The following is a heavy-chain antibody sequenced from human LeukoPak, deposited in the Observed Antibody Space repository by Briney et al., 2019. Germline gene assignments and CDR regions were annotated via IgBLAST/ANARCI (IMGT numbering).Heavy chain of an antibody. CDR3: AKSGDVVVPAAPDY. Sequence: GGSLRLSCGVSGITLSNYGMSWVREAPGKGLEWVAGISDSGGSTNKPDCVKGGFTISRDNSKNTLYLQMNSLTAEDTAVYYCAKSGDVVVPAAPDYWGQGTLVTVSS. D-gene: IGHD2-2*01. CDR2: ISDSGGST. V-gene: IGHV3-23*01. J-gene: IGHJ4*02. CDR1: GITLSNYG.